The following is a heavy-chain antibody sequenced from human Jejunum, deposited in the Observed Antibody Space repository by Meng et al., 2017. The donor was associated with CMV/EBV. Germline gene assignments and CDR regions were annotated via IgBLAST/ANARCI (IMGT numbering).Heavy chain of an antibody. V-gene: IGHV4-59*01. Sequence: ISTYYWSWIRQPPGKGLQWIGYIYHSGSTNYNPSLKSRVTISIDTSKNQFSLKLSSVSAADTAVYYCARGVRGVTITSPFYYGMDVWGQGTTVTVSS. CDR3: ARGVRGVTITSPFYYGMDV. CDR2: IYHSGST. J-gene: IGHJ6*02. D-gene: IGHD3-10*01. CDR1: ISTYY.